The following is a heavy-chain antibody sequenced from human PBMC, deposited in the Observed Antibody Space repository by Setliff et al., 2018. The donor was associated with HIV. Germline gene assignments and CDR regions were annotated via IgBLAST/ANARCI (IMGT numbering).Heavy chain of an antibody. J-gene: IGHJ4*02. D-gene: IGHD3-10*01. Sequence: PSETLSLTCAVSGGSISSGGYSWSWIRQPPGKGLEWIGYIYHSGSTYYNPSLKSRVTISVDRSKNQFSQKLSSVTAADTAVYYCARGITERVRGVIWYFDYWGQGTLVTVSS. CDR3: ARGITERVRGVIWYFDY. CDR1: GGSISSGGYS. CDR2: IYHSGST. V-gene: IGHV4-30-2*01.